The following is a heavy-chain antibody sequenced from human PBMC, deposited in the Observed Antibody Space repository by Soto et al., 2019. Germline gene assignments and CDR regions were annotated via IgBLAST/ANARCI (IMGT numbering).Heavy chain of an antibody. Sequence: GASVKVSCKASGYTFTSYGISWVRQAPGQGLEWMGWISAYNGNTNYAQKLQGRVTMTTDTSTSTAYMELRSLRSDDTAVYYCARHPHYYDTDMAFDIWGQGTMVTVSS. CDR3: ARHPHYYDTDMAFDI. V-gene: IGHV1-18*01. D-gene: IGHD3-22*01. CDR2: ISAYNGNT. J-gene: IGHJ3*02. CDR1: GYTFTSYG.